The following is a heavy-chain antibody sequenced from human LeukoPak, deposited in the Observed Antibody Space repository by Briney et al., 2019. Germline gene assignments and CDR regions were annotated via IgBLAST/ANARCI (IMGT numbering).Heavy chain of an antibody. D-gene: IGHD3-9*01. Sequence: GGSLRLSCAASGFTFSSYGMHRVRQAPGKGLEWVAVIWYDGSNKYYADSVKGRFTISRDNSKNTLYLQMNSLRAEDTAVYYCAREVPSDELRYFDWLFPGAGYFDYWGQGTLVTVSS. J-gene: IGHJ4*02. CDR3: AREVPSDELRYFDWLFPGAGYFDY. CDR2: IWYDGSNK. V-gene: IGHV3-33*08. CDR1: GFTFSSYG.